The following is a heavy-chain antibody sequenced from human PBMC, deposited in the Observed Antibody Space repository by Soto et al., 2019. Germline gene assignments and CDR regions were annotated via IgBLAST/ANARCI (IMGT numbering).Heavy chain of an antibody. V-gene: IGHV3-30*18. CDR1: GFTFSSYG. J-gene: IGHJ6*02. Sequence: QVQLVESGGGVVQPGRSLRLSCAASGFTFSSYGMHWVRQAPGKGLEWVAVISYDGSNKYYADSVKGRFTISRDNSKNTLYLQMNSLRAEDTAVYYCAKDRYSSSWGPYYYYYGMDVWGQGTTVTVSS. CDR2: ISYDGSNK. D-gene: IGHD6-6*01. CDR3: AKDRYSSSWGPYYYYYGMDV.